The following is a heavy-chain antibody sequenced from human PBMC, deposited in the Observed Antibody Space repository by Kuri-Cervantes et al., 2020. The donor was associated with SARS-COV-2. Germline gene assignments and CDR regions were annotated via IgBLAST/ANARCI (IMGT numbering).Heavy chain of an antibody. CDR2: IYHSGST. V-gene: IGHV4-38-2*01. D-gene: IGHD1-26*01. Sequence: GSLRLSCAVSGYSISSGYYWGWIRQPPGKGLEWIGSIYHSGSTYYNPSLKSRVTISVDTSKNQFSLKLSSVTAADTAVYYCARAGYSGSYSNYFDYWGQGTLVTVSS. CDR3: ARAGYSGSYSNYFDY. CDR1: GYSISSGYY. J-gene: IGHJ4*02.